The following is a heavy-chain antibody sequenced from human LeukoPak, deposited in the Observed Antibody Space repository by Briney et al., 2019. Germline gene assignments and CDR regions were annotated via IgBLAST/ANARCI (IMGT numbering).Heavy chain of an antibody. CDR1: GGSISSSSYY. J-gene: IGHJ2*01. D-gene: IGHD4-17*01. Sequence: SETLSLTCTISGGSISSSSYYWGWLRQPPGKGLEWIGSIFYSGSTYYNPSLKSRVTISVDTSKNQFSLNLSSVTAADTAVYYCARPATVTTSFWYFDLWGRGTLVTVSS. V-gene: IGHV4-39*01. CDR3: ARPATVTTSFWYFDL. CDR2: IFYSGST.